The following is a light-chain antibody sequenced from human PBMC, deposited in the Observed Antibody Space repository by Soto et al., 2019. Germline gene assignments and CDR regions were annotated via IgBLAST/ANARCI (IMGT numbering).Light chain of an antibody. CDR2: GAS. J-gene: IGKJ1*01. Sequence: EIVMTQSPATLSVSPGDRATLSCRASQSVSSNLAWYQQNPGQAPRLLIYGASTRATGIPARFSGSGSGTEFTLTISSLQSEDFAVYYCQQYNNWPPWTFGQGTKVESK. CDR1: QSVSSN. V-gene: IGKV3-15*01. CDR3: QQYNNWPPWT.